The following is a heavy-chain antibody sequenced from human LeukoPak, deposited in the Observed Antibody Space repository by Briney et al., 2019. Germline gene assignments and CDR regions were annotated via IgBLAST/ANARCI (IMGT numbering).Heavy chain of an antibody. Sequence: EASVKVSCKTYGYTFTSHGISWVRQAPGQGLEWMGWISAFNGETHYAQNLQGRVTMTTDTCTSTAYMELRSLRSDDTAVYYCARDPSNTSGRYTYFDYWGQGTLVTVSS. V-gene: IGHV1-18*01. CDR2: ISAFNGET. J-gene: IGHJ4*02. D-gene: IGHD3-16*02. CDR1: GYTFTSHG. CDR3: ARDPSNTSGRYTYFDY.